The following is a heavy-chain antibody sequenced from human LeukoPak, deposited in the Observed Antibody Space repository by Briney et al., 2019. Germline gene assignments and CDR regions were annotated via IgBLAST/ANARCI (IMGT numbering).Heavy chain of an antibody. CDR1: GFTFSSYW. Sequence: PGGSLRLSCAASGFTFSSYWMHGVRQAPGKGLVWVSRINSDGSSTSYADSVKGRFTISRDNAKNTLYLQMNSLRAEDTAVYYCARVGYCSSTSCYPLMSYYYYYMDVWGKGTTVTVSS. CDR2: INSDGSST. V-gene: IGHV3-74*01. J-gene: IGHJ6*03. D-gene: IGHD2-2*01. CDR3: ARVGYCSSTSCYPLMSYYYYYMDV.